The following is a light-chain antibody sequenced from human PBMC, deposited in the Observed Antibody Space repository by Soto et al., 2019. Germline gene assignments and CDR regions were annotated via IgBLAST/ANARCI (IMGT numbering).Light chain of an antibody. J-gene: IGLJ1*01. CDR2: EVS. CDR1: SSDIGGPNR. V-gene: IGLV2-18*02. Sequence: QSALTQPPSVSGSPGHSVTISCTGTSSDIGGPNRVSWYQQPPGTAPKLVIYEVSDRPSGVPDRFSGSKSGNTASLTISGLQAEDEADYYCTSFTSSYTYVFGTGTKVTVL. CDR3: TSFTSSYTYV.